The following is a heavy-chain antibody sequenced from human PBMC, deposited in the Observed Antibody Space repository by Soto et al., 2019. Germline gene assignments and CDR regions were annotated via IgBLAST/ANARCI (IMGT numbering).Heavy chain of an antibody. J-gene: IGHJ4*02. D-gene: IGHD3-10*01. V-gene: IGHV4-31*03. CDR3: ASHHYGSALDY. Sequence: QVQLQESGPGLVKPSQTLSLTCTVSGGSISSGGYYWSWIRQHPGKGLEWIGYIYYRGSTYYNPSLKSRVTISVDTFKNQFSRKLSSVTAADTAVYYCASHHYGSALDYWGQGTLVTVSS. CDR2: IYYRGST. CDR1: GGSISSGGYY.